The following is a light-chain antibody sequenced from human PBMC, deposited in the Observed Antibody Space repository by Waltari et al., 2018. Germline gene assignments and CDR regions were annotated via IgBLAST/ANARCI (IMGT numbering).Light chain of an antibody. Sequence: GDRVTITCWASQGISSALAWYQQKPGKAPKLLIYDASSLESGVPSRFSGSGSGTDFTLTISSLQPEDFATYYCQQFNSYLFGGGTKVEIK. CDR2: DAS. J-gene: IGKJ4*01. CDR3: QQFNSYL. CDR1: QGISSA. V-gene: IGKV1-13*02.